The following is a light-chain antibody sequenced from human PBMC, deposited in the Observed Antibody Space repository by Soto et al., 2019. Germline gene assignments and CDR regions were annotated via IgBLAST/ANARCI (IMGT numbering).Light chain of an antibody. CDR1: SSNIGSNF. CDR2: GDH. J-gene: IGLJ3*02. Sequence: QSVLTQPPSASGTPGQRVTISCSGSSSNIGSNFAYWYQQLPGTAPKLLIYGDHQRPSGVPDRFSGSKSGNSASLTISGLRSEDEADYYCASWDDSLTGVFGGGTQLTVL. CDR3: ASWDDSLTGV. V-gene: IGLV1-47*01.